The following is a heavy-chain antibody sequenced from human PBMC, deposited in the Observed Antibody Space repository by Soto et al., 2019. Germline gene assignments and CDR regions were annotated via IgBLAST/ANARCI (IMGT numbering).Heavy chain of an antibody. D-gene: IGHD6-13*01. CDR1: GGTFSSYE. CDR3: AREQQLGTYYFDP. CDR2: IIPMFGTA. V-gene: IGHV1-69*01. J-gene: IGHJ4*03. Sequence: QVQLVQSGAEVKKPGSSVKVSCKASGGTFSSYEITWVRQAPGQGLQWMGGIIPMFGTAKYGHNFQGRVTITADESTRTAYMELSSLRPDDTAVYYCAREQQLGTYYFDPWGQGTTVTVSS.